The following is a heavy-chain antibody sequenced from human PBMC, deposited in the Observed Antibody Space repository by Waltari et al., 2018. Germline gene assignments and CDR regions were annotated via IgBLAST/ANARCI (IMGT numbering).Heavy chain of an antibody. J-gene: IGHJ5*02. V-gene: IGHV4-59*08. CDR1: GGTLSGYS. Sequence: QVQLQESGPGLVKPSETLSLPCTVSGGTLSGYSWSWIRQSPGKGLEWIGHIYYTGSTNYNPALRSRVTMSIDASKNQFSLKLSSVTAADTAVYYCAKFIRLQLDWFDPWGRGTLVTVSS. CDR2: IYYTGST. CDR3: AKFIRLQLDWFDP. D-gene: IGHD4-4*01.